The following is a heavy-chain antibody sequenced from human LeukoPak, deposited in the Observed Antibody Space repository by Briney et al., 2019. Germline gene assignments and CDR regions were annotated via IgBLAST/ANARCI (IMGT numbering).Heavy chain of an antibody. Sequence: PSETLSLTCTVSGGSISTYYWSWIRQPPGKGLEWIGYVYYNGNTNYNPSLKSRVTISVDTSKNQFSLKLSSVTAADTAVYFCARRVAVTARYYFDFWGQGTLVTVSS. D-gene: IGHD6-19*01. CDR2: VYYNGNT. V-gene: IGHV4-59*08. J-gene: IGHJ4*02. CDR3: ARRVAVTARYYFDF. CDR1: GGSISTYY.